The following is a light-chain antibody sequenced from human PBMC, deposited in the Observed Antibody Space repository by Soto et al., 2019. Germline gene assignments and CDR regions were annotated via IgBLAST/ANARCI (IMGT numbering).Light chain of an antibody. CDR3: TSFAGSDKLI. V-gene: IGLV2-8*01. CDR2: EVY. J-gene: IGLJ2*01. CDR1: ASDIGAYNF. Sequence: QSALTQPPSASGSPGQSATISCTGAASDIGAYNFVSWYQQYPGKAPKLMIYEVYKRPSGVHDRFSGSKSGNTASLPVSGLQAEDEADYYCTSFAGSDKLIFGGGTKLTVL.